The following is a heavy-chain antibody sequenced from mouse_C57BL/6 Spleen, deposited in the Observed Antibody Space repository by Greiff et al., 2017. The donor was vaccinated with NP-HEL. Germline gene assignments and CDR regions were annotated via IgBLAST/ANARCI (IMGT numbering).Heavy chain of an antibody. Sequence: QVQLQQSGAELVRPGSSVKLSCKASGYTFTSYWMDWVKQRPGQGLEWIGNIYPSDSETHYNQKFKDKATLTVDKSSSTAYMQLSSLTSEDSAVYYCARSTITTVVVDYWGQGTTLTVSS. CDR1: GYTFTSYW. CDR2: IYPSDSET. V-gene: IGHV1-61*01. CDR3: ARSTITTVVVDY. D-gene: IGHD1-1*01. J-gene: IGHJ2*01.